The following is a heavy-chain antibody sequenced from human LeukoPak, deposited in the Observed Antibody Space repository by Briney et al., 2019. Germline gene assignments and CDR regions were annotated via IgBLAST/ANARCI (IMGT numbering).Heavy chain of an antibody. V-gene: IGHV4-34*01. CDR1: GGSFSGYY. J-gene: IGHJ6*02. Sequence: SETLSLTCAVYGGSFSGYYWSWIRQPPGKGLEWIGEINHSGSTNYNPSLKSRVTISVDTSKNQFSLKLSSVTAADTVVYYCARAGPDGMDVWGQGTTVTVSS. CDR3: ARAGPDGMDV. CDR2: INHSGST.